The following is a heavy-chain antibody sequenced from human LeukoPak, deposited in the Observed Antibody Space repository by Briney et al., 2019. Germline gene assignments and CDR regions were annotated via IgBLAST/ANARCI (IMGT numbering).Heavy chain of an antibody. CDR3: AKNPSERGYYFDY. CDR1: GFTFNTYA. D-gene: IGHD1-1*01. J-gene: IGHJ4*02. Sequence: GGSLRLSCAASGFTFNTYAMSWVRQAPGMGLEWVSAISGSGGSTYYADSVKGRFTISRDNSKNTLYLQMNSLRAEDTAVYYCAKNPSERGYYFDYWGQGTLVTVSS. CDR2: ISGSGGST. V-gene: IGHV3-23*01.